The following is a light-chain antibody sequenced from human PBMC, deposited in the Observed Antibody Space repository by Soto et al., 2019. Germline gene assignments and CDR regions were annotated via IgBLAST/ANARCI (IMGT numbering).Light chain of an antibody. V-gene: IGLV2-14*03. Sequence: QSALTQPASVSGSPGQSIAISCTGTSSDVGGYNYVTWYQQHPGKAPKLMIYDVSNRPSGVSDRFSGSKSGNTASLTISGIQAEDEGDYYCNSYTSSSTYVFGTGTKLTVL. J-gene: IGLJ1*01. CDR2: DVS. CDR3: NSYTSSSTYV. CDR1: SSDVGGYNY.